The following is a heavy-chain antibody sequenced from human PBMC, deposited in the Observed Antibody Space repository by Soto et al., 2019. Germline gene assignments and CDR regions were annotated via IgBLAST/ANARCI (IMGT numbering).Heavy chain of an antibody. CDR3: ARPTPGHSYGMDV. D-gene: IGHD3-3*02. J-gene: IGHJ6*02. Sequence: ASVKVSCKASGYTFTGYYMHWVRQAPGQGLEWMGWINPNSGGTNYAQKFQGWVTMTRDTSISTAYMELSRLRSDDTAVYYCARPTPGHSYGMDVWGQGTTVTVSS. CDR2: INPNSGGT. V-gene: IGHV1-2*04. CDR1: GYTFTGYY.